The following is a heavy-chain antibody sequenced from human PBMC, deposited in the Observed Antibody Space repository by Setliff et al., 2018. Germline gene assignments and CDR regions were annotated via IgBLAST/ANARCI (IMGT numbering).Heavy chain of an antibody. CDR3: AREGDVGYSYGFGYFDY. Sequence: PGGSLRLSCAASGFTFSFYAMSWVRQAPGKGLEWVSEVTSSSGSTIYYADSVKGRFTISRDNAKNSLYLQMNSLRAEDTAVYYCAREGDVGYSYGFGYFDYWGQGTLVTVSS. CDR2: VTSSSGSTI. CDR1: GFTFSFYA. D-gene: IGHD5-18*01. V-gene: IGHV3-11*04. J-gene: IGHJ4*02.